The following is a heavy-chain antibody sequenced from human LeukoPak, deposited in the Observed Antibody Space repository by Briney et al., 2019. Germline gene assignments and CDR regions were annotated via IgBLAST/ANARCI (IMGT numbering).Heavy chain of an antibody. J-gene: IGHJ4*02. V-gene: IGHV1-69*13. CDR3: ARTYDFWSSVDY. CDR2: IIPIFGTA. D-gene: IGHD3-3*01. CDR1: GGTFSSYA. Sequence: SVKVSCKASGGTFSSYAISWVRQAPGQGLEWMGGIIPIFGTANYAQKFQGRVTITADESTSTAYMELSSLRSEDTAVYYCARTYDFWSSVDYWGQGTLVTVSS.